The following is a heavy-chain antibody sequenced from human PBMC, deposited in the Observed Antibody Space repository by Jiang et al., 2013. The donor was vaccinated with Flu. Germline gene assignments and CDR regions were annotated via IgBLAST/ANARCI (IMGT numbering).Heavy chain of an antibody. CDR2: IYYSGST. V-gene: IGHV4-59*01. CDR1: GGSISSYY. Sequence: LLKPSETLSLTCTVSGGSISSYYWSWIRQPPGKGLEWIGYIYYSGSTNYNPSLKSRVTISVDTSKNQFSLKLSSVTAADTAVYYCARDRSYDYWGQGTLVTVSS. CDR3: ARDRSYDY. J-gene: IGHJ4*02. D-gene: IGHD3-10*01.